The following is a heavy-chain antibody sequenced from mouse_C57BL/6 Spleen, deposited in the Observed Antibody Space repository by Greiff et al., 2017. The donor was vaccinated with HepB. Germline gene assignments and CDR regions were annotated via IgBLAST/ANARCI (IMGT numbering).Heavy chain of an antibody. CDR3: ASISPDPY. Sequence: EVKLVESGGGLVNPGGSLKLSCAASGFTFSDYGMHWVRQAPEKGLEWVAYISSGSSTIYYADTVKGRFTISRDNAKNTLFLQMTSLRSEDTAMYYCASISPDPYWGQGTLVTVSA. V-gene: IGHV5-17*01. CDR1: GFTFSDYG. J-gene: IGHJ3*01. D-gene: IGHD2-3*01. CDR2: ISSGSSTI.